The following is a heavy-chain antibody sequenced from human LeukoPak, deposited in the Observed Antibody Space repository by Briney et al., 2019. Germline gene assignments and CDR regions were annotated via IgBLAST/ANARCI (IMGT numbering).Heavy chain of an antibody. D-gene: IGHD3-22*01. Sequence: GGSLRLSCAGSGFTFARHALTWVRQAPGMGLEWVANVKQDGSEKYYVDSVKGRFTISRDNAKNSLFLQMYSLRAEDTAVYYCARDYFDGSDYYSGFDYWGQGTPVTVSS. V-gene: IGHV3-7*01. J-gene: IGHJ4*02. CDR2: VKQDGSEK. CDR3: ARDYFDGSDYYSGFDY. CDR1: GFTFARHA.